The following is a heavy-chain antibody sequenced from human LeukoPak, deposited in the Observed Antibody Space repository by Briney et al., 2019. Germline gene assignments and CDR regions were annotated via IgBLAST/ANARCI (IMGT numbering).Heavy chain of an antibody. CDR2: INHSGST. J-gene: IGHJ4*02. CDR1: GGSISSGGYY. D-gene: IGHD3-3*01. CDR3: ARGRAFYDFWSGTRRKAGYDY. V-gene: IGHV4-30-2*01. Sequence: PSQTLSLTCTVSGGSISSGGYYWSWIRQPPGKGLEWIGEINHSGSTNYNPSLKSRVTISVDTSKNQFSLKLSSVTAADTAVYYCARGRAFYDFWSGTRRKAGYDYRGQGTLVTVSS.